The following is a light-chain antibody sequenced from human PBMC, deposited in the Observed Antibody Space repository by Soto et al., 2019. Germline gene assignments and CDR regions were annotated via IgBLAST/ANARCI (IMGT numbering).Light chain of an antibody. CDR3: QQRSNWPPIT. Sequence: EIVMTQSPATLSVSPGERASFSCRASQSFSSNLAWYQQKPGQAPRLLIYDASNRATGIPARFSGSGSGTDFTLTISSLEPEDFAVYYCQQRSNWPPITFGQGTRLEI. CDR1: QSFSSN. CDR2: DAS. V-gene: IGKV3-11*01. J-gene: IGKJ5*01.